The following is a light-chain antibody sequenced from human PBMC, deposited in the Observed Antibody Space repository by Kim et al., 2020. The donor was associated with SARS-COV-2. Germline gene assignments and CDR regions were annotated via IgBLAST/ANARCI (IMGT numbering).Light chain of an antibody. V-gene: IGKV3-11*01. CDR3: QQRSNWPLT. CDR1: QSVSSY. J-gene: IGKJ4*01. Sequence: LAPGERSTRSCRASQSVSSYLAWYQQKPGQAPRLLIYDASNRATGIPARFSGSGSGTDFTLTISSLEPEDFAVYYCQQRSNWPLTFGGGTKVDIK. CDR2: DAS.